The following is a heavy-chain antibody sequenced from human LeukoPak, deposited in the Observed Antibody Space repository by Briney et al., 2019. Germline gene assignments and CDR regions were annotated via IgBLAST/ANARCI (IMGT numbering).Heavy chain of an antibody. CDR3: AKSFYGSGTYYFDY. Sequence: ISGSGGSTYYADSVKGRFTISRDNSKNTLYLQMNSLRAEDTAVYYCAKSFYGSGTYYFDYWGQGTLVTVSS. J-gene: IGHJ4*02. CDR2: ISGSGGST. D-gene: IGHD3-10*01. V-gene: IGHV3-23*01.